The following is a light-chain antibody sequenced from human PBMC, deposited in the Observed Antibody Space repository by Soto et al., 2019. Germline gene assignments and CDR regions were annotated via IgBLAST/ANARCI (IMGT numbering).Light chain of an antibody. CDR3: QQYNNWWT. CDR1: QSVSSN. CDR2: GAS. Sequence: ELVMTQSPATLSVSPGERATLSCRASQSVSSNLAWYQQKPGQAPRLLIYGASTRATGIPARFSGSGSGTEFTRTISSLQSEDFAVYYCQQYNNWWTFGQGTKVEIK. J-gene: IGKJ1*01. V-gene: IGKV3-15*01.